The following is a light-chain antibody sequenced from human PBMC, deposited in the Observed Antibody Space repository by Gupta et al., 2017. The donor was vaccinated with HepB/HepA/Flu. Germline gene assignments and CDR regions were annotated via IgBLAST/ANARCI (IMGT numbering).Light chain of an antibody. CDR2: ASS. Sequence: DIKMTQSPSSLSASVGDRVTITCRASQSISSYLKWYQQKPGKAPKLLIYASSTLQRGVPSRFSGTGSGTDFTLTISSLKTEDFATYEDQKSYRNPLTFGGGTKVEIK. CDR3: QKSYRNPLT. V-gene: IGKV1-39*01. J-gene: IGKJ4*01. CDR1: QSISSY.